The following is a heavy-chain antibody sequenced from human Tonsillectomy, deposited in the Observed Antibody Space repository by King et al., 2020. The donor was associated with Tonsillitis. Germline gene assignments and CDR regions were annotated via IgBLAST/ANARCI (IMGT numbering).Heavy chain of an antibody. D-gene: IGHD3-22*01. J-gene: IGHJ4*02. Sequence: VQLVESGGGLVKPGRSLRLSCTASGFTFGDYAMSWFRQAPGKGLEWVGFIRSKAYGGTTEYAASVKGRFTISRDDSKSIAYLQMNSLKTEDTAVYYCTSNYYDSSGYHLDYWGQGTLVTVSS. CDR1: GFTFGDYA. CDR3: TSNYYDSSGYHLDY. V-gene: IGHV3-49*05. CDR2: IRSKAYGGTT.